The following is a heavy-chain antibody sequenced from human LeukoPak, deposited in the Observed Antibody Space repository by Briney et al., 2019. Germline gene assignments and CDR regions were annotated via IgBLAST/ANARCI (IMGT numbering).Heavy chain of an antibody. CDR3: ARERSFADYYDSSGYYYGYFQH. Sequence: GGSLRLSCAASGFTFDDYGMSWLRQAPGKGLEWVSGINWNGGSTGYADSVKGRFTISRDNAKNSLYLQMNSLRAEDTALYYCARERSFADYYDSSGYYYGYFQHWGQGTLVTVSS. CDR2: INWNGGST. D-gene: IGHD3-22*01. CDR1: GFTFDDYG. J-gene: IGHJ1*01. V-gene: IGHV3-20*04.